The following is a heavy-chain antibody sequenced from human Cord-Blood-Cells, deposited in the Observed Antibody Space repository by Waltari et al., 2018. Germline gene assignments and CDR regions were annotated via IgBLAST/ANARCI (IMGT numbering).Heavy chain of an antibody. J-gene: IGHJ4*02. D-gene: IGHD2-2*01. V-gene: IGHV4-4*02. CDR3: ARGHAPVSTSCYDY. CDR2: IYHSGGT. CDR1: GGPISSSNW. Sequence: QVQLQESCPGLVKPSGTLSLTCAASGGPISSSNWWLWVRQPPGKGLEWIGEIYHSGGTNYNPSLKSRVTISVDKSKNQFSLKLSSVTAADTAVYYCARGHAPVSTSCYDYWGQGTLVTVSS.